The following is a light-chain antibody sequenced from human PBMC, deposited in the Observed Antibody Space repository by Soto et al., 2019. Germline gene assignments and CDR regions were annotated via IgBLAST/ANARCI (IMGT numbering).Light chain of an antibody. Sequence: QSVLTQPASVSGSPGQSITISCTGTSSDVGSYNLVSWYQQHPGKAPKLMIYEGSKRPSGDSNRFSGSKSGNTASLTISGLQAENEADTYCCSYAGSSFSDFGTGTKVTVL. J-gene: IGLJ1*01. CDR1: SSDVGSYNL. CDR3: CSYAGSSFSD. V-gene: IGLV2-23*01. CDR2: EGS.